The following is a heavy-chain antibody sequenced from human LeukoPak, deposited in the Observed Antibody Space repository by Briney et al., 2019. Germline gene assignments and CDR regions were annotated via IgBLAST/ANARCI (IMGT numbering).Heavy chain of an antibody. CDR3: ARDQGLLGTDY. CDR2: IYYSGST. J-gene: IGHJ4*02. V-gene: IGHV4-30-4*08. D-gene: IGHD6-19*01. Sequence: PSETLSLTCTVSGGSISRGSYYWNWIRQPPGKGLEWIGYIYYSGSTYYNPSLKSRITISLDTSKNQFSLKLSSVTAADTAVYYCARDQGLLGTDYWGQGTLVTVSS. CDR1: GGSISRGSYY.